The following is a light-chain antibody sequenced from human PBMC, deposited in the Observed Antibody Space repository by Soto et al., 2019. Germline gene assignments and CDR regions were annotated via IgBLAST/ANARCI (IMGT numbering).Light chain of an antibody. CDR2: RNN. CDR3: AAWDNSLVGGPA. Sequence: QSVLTQPPSASGTPGQRVTISCSGSNSNIGSKYVYWYQQLPGTAPKLLLYRNNQRPSGVPDRFSGSKSGTSASLAISGLRSXDEADYYCAAWDNSLVGGPAFGGGTKLTVL. J-gene: IGLJ2*01. V-gene: IGLV1-47*01. CDR1: NSNIGSKY.